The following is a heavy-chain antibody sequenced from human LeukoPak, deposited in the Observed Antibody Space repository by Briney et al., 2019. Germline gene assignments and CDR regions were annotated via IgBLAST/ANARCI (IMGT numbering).Heavy chain of an antibody. D-gene: IGHD6-13*01. CDR3: ARSWAAAMPFDY. CDR1: GFTVSSNY. J-gene: IGHJ4*02. V-gene: IGHV3-53*01. CDR2: IYSGGST. Sequence: GGSLRLSCAASGFTVSSNYMSWVRQAPGKGLEWVSVIYSGGSTYYADSVKGRFTISRDNSKNTLNLQMNSLRAEDTAVYYCARSWAAAMPFDYWGQGTLVTVSS.